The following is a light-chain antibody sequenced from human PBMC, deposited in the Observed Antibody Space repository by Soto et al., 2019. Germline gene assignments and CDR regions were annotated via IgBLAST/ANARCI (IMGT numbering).Light chain of an antibody. Sequence: EIVMTQSPATLSVSPGERATLSCRASQSVSSILAWYQQKPGQAPRLLIYGASTRATGIPARFSGSGSGTEFTLTISSLQSEDFAVYYCQQYRTFGQGTKVEIK. CDR3: QQYRT. CDR1: QSVSSI. J-gene: IGKJ1*01. V-gene: IGKV3-15*01. CDR2: GAS.